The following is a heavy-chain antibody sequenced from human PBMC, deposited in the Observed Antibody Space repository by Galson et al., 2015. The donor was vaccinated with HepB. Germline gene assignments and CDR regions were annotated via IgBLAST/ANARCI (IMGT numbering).Heavy chain of an antibody. D-gene: IGHD3-22*01. CDR3: ARAPSGDSSGYYYQGGYFQH. V-gene: IGHV1-2*06. Sequence: SVKVSCKASGYTFTGYYMHWVRQAPGQGLEWMGRINPNSGGTNYAQKFQGRVTMTRDTSISTAYMELSRLRSDDTAVYYCARAPSGDSSGYYYQGGYFQHWGQGTLVTVSS. CDR1: GYTFTGYY. CDR2: INPNSGGT. J-gene: IGHJ1*01.